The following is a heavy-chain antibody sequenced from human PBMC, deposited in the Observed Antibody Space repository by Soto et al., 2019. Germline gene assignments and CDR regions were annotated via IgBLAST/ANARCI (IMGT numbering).Heavy chain of an antibody. CDR1: GVSIGAYD. V-gene: IGHV4-59*13. CDR3: ARGNGDLHFDH. CDR2: MFYGGSI. J-gene: IGHJ4*02. Sequence: SETQSLSCSVSGVSIGAYDWSWIRQPPGKGLELIGYMFYGGSIYYNPSLKSRLTTSVDTSKKQFSLTLTSVIAADTAVYYCARGNGDLHFDHWGQGTPVTVS. D-gene: IGHD7-27*01.